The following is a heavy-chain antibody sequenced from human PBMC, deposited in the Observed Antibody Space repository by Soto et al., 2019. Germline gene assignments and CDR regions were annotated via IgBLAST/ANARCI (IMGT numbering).Heavy chain of an antibody. CDR3: ARGLGYCSSTSCSNTCFDP. Sequence: PSETLSLTCAVYGGSFSGYYWSWIRQPPGKGLEWIGEINHSGNTNYNPSPKIRVTIAVDTSKNHFSLKLSSVTAADTAVYYCARGLGYCSSTSCSNTCFDPWGQGTRGTVS. CDR2: INHSGNT. CDR1: GGSFSGYY. V-gene: IGHV4-34*01. J-gene: IGHJ5*02. D-gene: IGHD2-2*01.